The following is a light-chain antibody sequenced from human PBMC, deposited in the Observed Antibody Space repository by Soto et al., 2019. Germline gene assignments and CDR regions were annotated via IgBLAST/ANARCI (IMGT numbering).Light chain of an antibody. CDR2: EVS. CDR3: CSYTTSRTLV. V-gene: IGLV2-14*01. CDR1: SSDVGAYNH. Sequence: QSALTQPASVSGSPGQSITISCTGTSSDVGAYNHVSWYQQHPGKAPQLIIYEVSKRPSGLSNRFSASKSGNTASLTISGLQAEDEADYYCCSYTTSRTLVFGTVTKLTVL. J-gene: IGLJ1*01.